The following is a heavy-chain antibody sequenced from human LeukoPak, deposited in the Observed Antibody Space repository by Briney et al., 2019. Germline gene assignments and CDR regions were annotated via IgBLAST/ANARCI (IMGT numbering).Heavy chain of an antibody. D-gene: IGHD3-9*01. V-gene: IGHV1-18*01. J-gene: IGHJ4*01. CDR2: ISTHNGNT. CDR3: ARGASYVILTGYSYIDY. CDR1: GYTFTCYG. Sequence: ASVKVCFTASGYTFTCYGISWVRQAPGQGLEWMGWISTHNGNTNYAQKFQGRVTMTTDTSTSTAYMELRSLRSDDTAVYYCARGASYVILTGYSYIDYWGQGTMVTVSS.